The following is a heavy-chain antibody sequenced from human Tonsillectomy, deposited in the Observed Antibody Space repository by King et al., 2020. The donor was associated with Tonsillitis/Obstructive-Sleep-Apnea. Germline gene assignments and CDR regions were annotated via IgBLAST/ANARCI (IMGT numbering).Heavy chain of an antibody. V-gene: IGHV3-64D*06. CDR3: VKAGYCSNTTCYHAFDI. Sequence: VQLVESGGGLVQPGGSLRLSCSASGFTFSYYAMHWVRQAPGKGLEYVSAINNNGGSTYYADSVKGRFTISRDNSKNTLYLQMSSLRAEDTAVYYCVKAGYCSNTTCYHAFDIWGQGTMVTVSS. D-gene: IGHD2-2*01. J-gene: IGHJ3*02. CDR2: INNNGGST. CDR1: GFTFSYYA.